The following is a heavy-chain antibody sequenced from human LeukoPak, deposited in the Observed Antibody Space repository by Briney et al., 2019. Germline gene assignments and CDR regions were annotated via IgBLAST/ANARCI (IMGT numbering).Heavy chain of an antibody. Sequence: GGSLRLSFAASGFTFSSHWMHWVRQAPGKGLVWVSRISTDGSSTAYADSVKGRFTISRDNAKNILYLQMNSLRDEDTAMYYCARDGGGLGYWGLGTLVTVSS. V-gene: IGHV3-74*01. CDR1: GFTFSSHW. CDR3: ARDGGGLGY. D-gene: IGHD2-15*01. CDR2: ISTDGSST. J-gene: IGHJ4*02.